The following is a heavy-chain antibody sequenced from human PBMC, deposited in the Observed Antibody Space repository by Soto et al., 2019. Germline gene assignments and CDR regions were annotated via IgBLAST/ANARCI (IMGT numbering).Heavy chain of an antibody. Sequence: VKVSCKASGYTFTSYGISWVRQAPGQGLEWMGWISAYNGNTNYAQKLQGRVTMTTDTSTSTAYMELRSLRSDDTAVYYCARVAPIAVAGTRWFDPWGQGTLVNVSS. D-gene: IGHD6-19*01. CDR1: GYTFTSYG. CDR2: ISAYNGNT. V-gene: IGHV1-18*01. J-gene: IGHJ5*02. CDR3: ARVAPIAVAGTRWFDP.